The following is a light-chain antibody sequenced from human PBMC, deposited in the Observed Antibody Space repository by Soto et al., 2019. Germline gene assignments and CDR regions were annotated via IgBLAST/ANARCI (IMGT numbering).Light chain of an antibody. CDR3: QQYNNWPPLS. J-gene: IGKJ4*01. CDR2: CAS. V-gene: IGKV3-15*01. CDR1: QSVSSN. Sequence: EIVMTQSPATLSVSPGERATLSCRASQSVSSNLAWYQQKPGQAPRLLIYCASTRATGIPARFSGSGSGTEFPLTISSLQSEDFAVYYCQQYNNWPPLSFGGGTKVEIK.